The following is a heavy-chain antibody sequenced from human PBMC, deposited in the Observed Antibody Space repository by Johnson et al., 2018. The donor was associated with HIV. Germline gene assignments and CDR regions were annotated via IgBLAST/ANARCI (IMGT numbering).Heavy chain of an antibody. D-gene: IGHD6-25*01. J-gene: IGHJ3*02. CDR2: ISWNSGSI. V-gene: IGHV3-9*01. CDR3: AKDHLERTDAFDI. Sequence: VQLVESGGGVVRPGGSLRLSCAASGFTFDDYAMHWVRQAPGKGLEWVSGISWNSGSIGYADSVEGRFTISRDNSKNTLYLQMNSLRAEDTAVYYCAKDHLERTDAFDIWGHGTMVTVSS. CDR1: GFTFDDYA.